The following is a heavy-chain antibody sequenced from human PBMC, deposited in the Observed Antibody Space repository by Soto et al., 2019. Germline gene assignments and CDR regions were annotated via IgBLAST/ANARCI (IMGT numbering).Heavy chain of an antibody. J-gene: IGHJ4*02. V-gene: IGHV4-31*03. CDR3: ARNYYDSSGYYYVFDY. CDR2: IYYSGST. Sequence: NPSETLSLTCTVSGDSVSSGGYYWSWIRQHPGKGLEWIGYIYYSGSTYYNPSLKSRVTISVDTSKNQFSLKLSSVTAADTAVYYCARNYYDSSGYYYVFDYWGQGTLVTVSS. D-gene: IGHD3-22*01. CDR1: GDSVSSGGYY.